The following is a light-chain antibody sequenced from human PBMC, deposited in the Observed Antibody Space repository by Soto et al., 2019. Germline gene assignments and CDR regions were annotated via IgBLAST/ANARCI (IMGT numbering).Light chain of an antibody. J-gene: IGKJ4*01. CDR1: QSVSRSY. CDR3: QQYGSSPLT. CDR2: GAS. Sequence: EIVLMQSPGTLSLSPGERATLSCRDSQSVSRSYLAWYQPKPGQAPRLXIYGASSRETGIPDRFSGSGSGTEFTLTISRLEPEDVAVDYCQQYGSSPLTFGGGTQVDIK. V-gene: IGKV3-20*01.